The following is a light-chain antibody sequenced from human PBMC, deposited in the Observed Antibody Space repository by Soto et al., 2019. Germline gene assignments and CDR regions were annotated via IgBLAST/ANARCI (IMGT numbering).Light chain of an antibody. Sequence: EIVLTQSPGNLSLSPGERATLSCRASQSVSSNYLAWYQQKPGQAPRLLIYGASSRATGIPDRFSGSGSGTDFTLTISRLEPEDFAVYYCQQYGSSPTFXQGTKVDIK. CDR2: GAS. J-gene: IGKJ1*01. CDR3: QQYGSSPT. CDR1: QSVSSNY. V-gene: IGKV3-20*01.